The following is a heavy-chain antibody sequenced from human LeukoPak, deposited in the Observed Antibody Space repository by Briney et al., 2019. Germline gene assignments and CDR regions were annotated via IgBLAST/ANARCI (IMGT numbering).Heavy chain of an antibody. CDR3: ARAPRGESDAASGFYGVDV. CDR2: IHYSGST. Sequence: PSETLSLTCTVSGGSISTYYWTWLRQPPGKRLEWIGFIHYSGSTNYNPSLKSRVSMSVDTSTNQFSLKLNSVTAADTAVYYCARAPRGESDAASGFYGVDVWGQGTTVTVSS. J-gene: IGHJ6*02. V-gene: IGHV4-59*01. D-gene: IGHD3-22*01. CDR1: GGSISTYY.